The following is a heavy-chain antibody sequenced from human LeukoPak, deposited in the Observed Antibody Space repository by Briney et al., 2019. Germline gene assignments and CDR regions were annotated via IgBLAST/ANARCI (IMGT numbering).Heavy chain of an antibody. J-gene: IGHJ4*02. CDR3: ARDLSSSHQD. Sequence: GGSLRLSCAVSGFTFSSYSMNWVRPAPGEGLEWVSSISSSSRYIYYTDSVKGPFTISRDNAKNSVYLQMNSLRAEDTAVYYCARDLSSSHQDWGQGTLVTVFS. CDR1: GFTFSSYS. V-gene: IGHV3-21*01. D-gene: IGHD2-2*01. CDR2: ISSSSRYI.